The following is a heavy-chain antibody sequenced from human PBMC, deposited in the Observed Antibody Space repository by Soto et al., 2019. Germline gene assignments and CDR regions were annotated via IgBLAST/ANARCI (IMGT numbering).Heavy chain of an antibody. CDR1: GFTFSSYW. J-gene: IGHJ5*02. D-gene: IGHD2-21*01. CDR2: INSDGSST. Sequence: EVQLVESGGGLVQPGGSLRLSCAASGFTFSSYWMHWVRQAPGKGLVWVSRINSDGSSTSYADSVKGRFTISRDNAKNTVSLQTNRLRAEDTAVYYCARDHVVSRNWFDPWGQGTLVTVSS. V-gene: IGHV3-74*01. CDR3: ARDHVVSRNWFDP.